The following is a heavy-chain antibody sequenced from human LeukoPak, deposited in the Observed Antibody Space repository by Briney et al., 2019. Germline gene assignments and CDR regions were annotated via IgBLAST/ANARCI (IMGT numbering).Heavy chain of an antibody. CDR3: TRRVYYSDSSGWYFDY. D-gene: IGHD3-22*01. V-gene: IGHV4-59*08. J-gene: IGHJ4*02. Sequence: SETLSLTCTVSGGCLTNYYWSWIRQPPGKGLEWIGYMHYSGSANYNPSLKSRVTILADTSKNQFSLKLSSVTAADTAVYYCTRRVYYSDSSGWYFDYWGQGTLVTVSS. CDR1: GGCLTNYY. CDR2: MHYSGSA.